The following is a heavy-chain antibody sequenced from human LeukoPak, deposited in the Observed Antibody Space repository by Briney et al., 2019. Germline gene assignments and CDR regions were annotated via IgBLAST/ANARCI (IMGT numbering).Heavy chain of an antibody. CDR3: ARGGYYGSGNDFRFDP. D-gene: IGHD3-10*01. J-gene: IGHJ5*02. CDR2: IYYSGST. V-gene: IGHV4-59*01. CDR1: GGSTSSYY. Sequence: SETLSLTCTVSGGSTSSYYWSWIRQPPGKGLEWIGYIYYSGSTNYKPSLKSRVTISVDTSKNQFSLKLSSVTAADTAVYYCARGGYYGSGNDFRFDPWGQGTLVTVSS.